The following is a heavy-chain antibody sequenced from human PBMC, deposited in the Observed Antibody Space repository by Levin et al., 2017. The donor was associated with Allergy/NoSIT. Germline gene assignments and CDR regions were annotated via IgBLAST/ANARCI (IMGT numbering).Heavy chain of an antibody. J-gene: IGHJ4*02. Sequence: GESLKISCAASGFSFSRYSMNWVRQAPGKGLEWVSYIGPPGSPIYYADSLRGRFTISRDNAKNSLYLQMNSLVAEDTAVYYCARDYGGSSITADSWGQGTLVTVSS. CDR2: IGPPGSPI. CDR3: ARDYGGSSITADS. CDR1: GFSFSRYS. V-gene: IGHV3-48*04. D-gene: IGHD4-23*01.